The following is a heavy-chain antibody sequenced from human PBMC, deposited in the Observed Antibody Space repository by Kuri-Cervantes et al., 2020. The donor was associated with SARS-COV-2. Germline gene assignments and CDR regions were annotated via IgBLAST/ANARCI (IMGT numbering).Heavy chain of an antibody. D-gene: IGHD4-17*01. V-gene: IGHV3-21*01. Sequence: GASLRLSCVASGFTFSAYTLNWVRQAPGKGLEWVSSITRSSVYISYADSLKGRFTISRDNAKNSLYLQMNSLRAEDTAVYYCARSPGDGDYDPFDYWGQGTLVTVSS. CDR1: GFTFSAYT. CDR2: ITRSSVYI. CDR3: ARSPGDGDYDPFDY. J-gene: IGHJ4*02.